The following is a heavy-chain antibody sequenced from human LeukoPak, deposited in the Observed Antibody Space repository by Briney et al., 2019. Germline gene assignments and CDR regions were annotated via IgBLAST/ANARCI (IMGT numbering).Heavy chain of an antibody. CDR1: GYTFTGYY. CDR2: INPNSGGT. V-gene: IGHV1-2*02. D-gene: IGHD5-12*01. Sequence: ASVKVSCKASGYTFTGYYMHWVRQAPGQGLEWMGWINPNSGGTNYAQKFQGRVTMTRDTSISTAYMELSRLRSDDTAVYYCATDSGYDWYSSRSSCDYWGQGTLVTVSS. CDR3: ATDSGYDWYSSRSSCDY. J-gene: IGHJ4*02.